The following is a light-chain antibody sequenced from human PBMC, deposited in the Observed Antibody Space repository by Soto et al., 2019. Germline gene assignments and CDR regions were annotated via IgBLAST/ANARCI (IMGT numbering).Light chain of an antibody. CDR3: RSYLGTFPSV. V-gene: IGLV2-11*01. CDR1: SSDVGAYKY. J-gene: IGLJ1*01. CDR2: DVT. Sequence: QSALTQPRSVSGSPGQSVTISCTGTSSDVGAYKYVSWYQHYPGEAPKVMIYDVTQRPSGVPDRFSGTKSGNTASLTISGLQAEFEAYYCCRSYLGTFPSVFGSGTKFTVL.